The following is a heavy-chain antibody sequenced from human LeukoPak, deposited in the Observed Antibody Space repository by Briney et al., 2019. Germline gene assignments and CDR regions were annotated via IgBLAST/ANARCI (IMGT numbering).Heavy chain of an antibody. CDR2: IYYSGST. Sequence: SETLSLTCTVSGGSISSSSYYWGWIRQPPGNGLQWIGSIYYSGSTYYNPSLKSRVTISVDTSKDQFSLKLSSVTAADTAVYYCASNNVLLWFGELFWGQGTLVTVSS. J-gene: IGHJ4*02. CDR1: GGSISSSSYY. V-gene: IGHV4-39*01. D-gene: IGHD3-10*01. CDR3: ASNNVLLWFGELF.